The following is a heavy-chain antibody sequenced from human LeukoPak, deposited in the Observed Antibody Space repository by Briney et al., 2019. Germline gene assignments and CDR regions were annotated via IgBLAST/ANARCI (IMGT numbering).Heavy chain of an antibody. CDR2: IYHSGSS. CDR1: GYSISSNYY. J-gene: IGHJ4*02. V-gene: IGHV4-38-2*02. CDR3: ARSSRGLGKPQFDY. D-gene: IGHD2-15*01. Sequence: SETLSLTCTVSGYSISSNYYWGWIRQPPGKGLEWIGSIYHSGSSYCNPSLKSRVTISVDTSKNQFSLKLSSVTAADTAVYYCARSSRGLGKPQFDYWGQGTLVTVSS.